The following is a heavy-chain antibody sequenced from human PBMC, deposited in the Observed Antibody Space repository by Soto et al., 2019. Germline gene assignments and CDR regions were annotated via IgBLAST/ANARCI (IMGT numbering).Heavy chain of an antibody. J-gene: IGHJ5*02. Sequence: EVQLLESGGGLVQPGGSLRLSCATSGFTFNNFAMTWVRQAPGKGLEWVSVISGSGTTTYYADSVKGRFTISRDNSKNTLYLQMNSLRGEDTAIYYCAKDSRGNSPRTFDPWGQGILVTVSS. D-gene: IGHD2-2*01. CDR3: AKDSRGNSPRTFDP. CDR2: ISGSGTTT. V-gene: IGHV3-23*01. CDR1: GFTFNNFA.